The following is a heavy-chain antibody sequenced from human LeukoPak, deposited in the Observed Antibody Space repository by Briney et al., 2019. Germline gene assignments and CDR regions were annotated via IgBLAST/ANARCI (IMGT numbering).Heavy chain of an antibody. CDR1: GGSISSSNW. Sequence: SETLSLTCAVSGGSISSSNWWSWVRQPPGKGLEWIGEIYHSGSTNYNPSLKSRVTISVDKSKNQFSLKLSSVTAADTGVYYCARHGNWDPFDYWGQGALVTVSS. CDR2: IYHSGST. D-gene: IGHD7-27*01. V-gene: IGHV4-4*02. J-gene: IGHJ4*02. CDR3: ARHGNWDPFDY.